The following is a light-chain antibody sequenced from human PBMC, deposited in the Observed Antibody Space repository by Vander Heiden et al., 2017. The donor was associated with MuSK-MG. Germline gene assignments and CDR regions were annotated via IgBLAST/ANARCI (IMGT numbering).Light chain of an antibody. CDR2: DAS. J-gene: IGKJ5*01. CDR1: QSVSSH. V-gene: IGKV3-11*01. Sequence: EIVLTQSPATLSLSPGERATLSCRASQSVSSHLAWYQQKPGQAPSLLIYDASNRATGIPARFSGSGSGTDFTLTISSLEPEDLALYYCQQRDNWPITFGQGTPMEIK. CDR3: QQRDNWPIT.